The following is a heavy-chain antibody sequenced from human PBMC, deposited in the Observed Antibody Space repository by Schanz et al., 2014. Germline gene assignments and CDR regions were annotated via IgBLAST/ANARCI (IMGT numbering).Heavy chain of an antibody. Sequence: QVQLVQSGAEVKKPGASVKVSCKASGYTFTGYYMHWVRQAPGQGLEWMGRIYPNSGGTNYAQKFQGRVTLTSDTSISTAYMELSRLRSDDTAVYYCARELRLEYYFDYWGQGTQVTVSS. V-gene: IGHV1-2*06. J-gene: IGHJ4*02. CDR3: ARELRLEYYFDY. CDR2: IYPNSGGT. CDR1: GYTFTGYY. D-gene: IGHD4-17*01.